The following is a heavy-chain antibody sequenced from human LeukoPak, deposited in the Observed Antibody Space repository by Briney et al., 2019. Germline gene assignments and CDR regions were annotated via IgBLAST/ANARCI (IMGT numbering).Heavy chain of an antibody. D-gene: IGHD3-22*01. CDR2: INPNSGGT. V-gene: IGHV1-2*06. Sequence: ASVKVSCKSSVYTFTGYYMHWVRHAPGQGREWMRRINPNSGGTNYAQKFQGRVTITRDTPISTASMELSRLRSADTAVYYCASGTDRRGYYGPYYYYMDVWGKGTTVTVSS. J-gene: IGHJ6*03. CDR1: VYTFTGYY. CDR3: ASGTDRRGYYGPYYYYMDV.